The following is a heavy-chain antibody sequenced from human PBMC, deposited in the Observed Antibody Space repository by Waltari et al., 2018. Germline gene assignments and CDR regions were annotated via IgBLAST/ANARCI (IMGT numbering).Heavy chain of an antibody. V-gene: IGHV3-30-3*01. J-gene: IGHJ4*02. CDR2: ISYDGSNK. CDR3: TRGSRDSGYDLPYFDY. Sequence: QVQLVESGGGVVQPGRSLRLSCAASGFTFSSYAMHWVRQAPGKGLEWVAVISYDGSNKYYADSVKGRFTISRDNSKNTLYRQMNSLRAEDTAVYYCTRGSRDSGYDLPYFDYWGQGTLVTVSS. CDR1: GFTFSSYA. D-gene: IGHD5-12*01.